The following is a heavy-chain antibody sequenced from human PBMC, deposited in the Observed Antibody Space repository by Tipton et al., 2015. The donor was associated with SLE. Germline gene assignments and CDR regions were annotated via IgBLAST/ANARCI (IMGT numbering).Heavy chain of an antibody. CDR2: IYHSGTA. CDR1: GGSISSSRYY. Sequence: GLVKPSQTLSLTCTVSGGSISSSRYYWGWIRQPPGKGLEWIGSIYHSGTAYYNPSLKSRVTISVDTSKNQISLKLSSVTAADTAVYYCARYPESNYHWFGPWGQGALVTVSS. V-gene: IGHV4-39*07. J-gene: IGHJ5*02. CDR3: ARYPESNYHWFGP. D-gene: IGHD4-11*01.